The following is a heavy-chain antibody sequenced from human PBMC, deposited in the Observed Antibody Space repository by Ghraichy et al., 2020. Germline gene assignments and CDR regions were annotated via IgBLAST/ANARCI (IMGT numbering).Heavy chain of an antibody. V-gene: IGHV3-7*03. CDR1: GFSFSTYW. CDR3: ARDFAFSAFDY. J-gene: IGHJ4*02. D-gene: IGHD3-3*01. CDR2: TPPGGREK. Sequence: GGSLRLSCAISGFSFSTYWMNWVRQAPGKGLEWVASTPPGGREKYYGDSVRGRFYISRDNARNSLYLQLNGLRAEDTAVYYCARDFAFSAFDYLGQGTLVTVSS.